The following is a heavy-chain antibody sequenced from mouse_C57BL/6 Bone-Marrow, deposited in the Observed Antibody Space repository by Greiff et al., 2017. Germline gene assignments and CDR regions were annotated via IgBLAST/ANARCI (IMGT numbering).Heavy chain of an antibody. CDR3: ARLRYYGSSSYYVDY. Sequence: VQGVESGAELARPGASVKLSCKASGYTFTSYGISWVKQRTGQGLEWIGEIYPRSGNTYYTEKFKGKATLTADKSSSTAYMALRSLTSEDAAVYFGARLRYYGSSSYYVDYWGQGTTLTVSS. V-gene: IGHV1-81*01. CDR2: IYPRSGNT. D-gene: IGHD1-1*01. CDR1: GYTFTSYG. J-gene: IGHJ2*01.